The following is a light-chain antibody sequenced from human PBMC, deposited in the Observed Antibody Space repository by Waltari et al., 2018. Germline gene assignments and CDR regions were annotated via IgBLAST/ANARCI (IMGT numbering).Light chain of an antibody. J-gene: IGKJ3*01. Sequence: DIQMTQSPSTLSASVGDRVTITCRASQSISSWLAWYQQKPGKAPKLLIYKASSLESGVPSRFSGSGSGTEFTLTISSLQPEDFATYYCQQYNSYSIFTFGPGTKVDIK. CDR1: QSISSW. CDR2: KAS. V-gene: IGKV1-5*03. CDR3: QQYNSYSIFT.